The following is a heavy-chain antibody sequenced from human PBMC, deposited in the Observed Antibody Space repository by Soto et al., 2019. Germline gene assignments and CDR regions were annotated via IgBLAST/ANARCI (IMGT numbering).Heavy chain of an antibody. D-gene: IGHD5-18*01. V-gene: IGHV4-59*02. CDR2: MYYRGTT. CDR1: GGSVNSYY. J-gene: IGHJ5*02. Sequence: VQLQESGPGLVKPSETLSLTCTVSGGSVNSYYWSWIRQPPGKGLEWIGYMYYRGTTKDNPSLQSRVTISVDTSKHQFSLKLSSVTAADTAVYYCATTGGYSFGDMGVDPWGQGTLVTVSS. CDR3: ATTGGYSFGDMGVDP.